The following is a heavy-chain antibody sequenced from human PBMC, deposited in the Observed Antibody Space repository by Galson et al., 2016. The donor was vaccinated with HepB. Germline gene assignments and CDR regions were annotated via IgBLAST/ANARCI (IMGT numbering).Heavy chain of an antibody. CDR3: ARDHRGRWLTDYYYYYGLDV. CDR2: ISSSSTYI. CDR1: GFTLSSYS. J-gene: IGHJ6*02. D-gene: IGHD6-19*01. Sequence: SLRLSCAASGFTLSSYSLNWVRQAPGKGLEWVSSISSSSTYIYYADSVKGRFTISRDNAKNSLHLQMNSLRAEDTAVYYCARDHRGRWLTDYYYYYGLDVWGQGALVTVSS. V-gene: IGHV3-21*01.